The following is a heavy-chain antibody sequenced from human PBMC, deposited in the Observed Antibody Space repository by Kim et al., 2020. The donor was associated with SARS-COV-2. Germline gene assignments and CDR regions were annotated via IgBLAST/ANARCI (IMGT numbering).Heavy chain of an antibody. D-gene: IGHD5-18*01. CDR1: GGSISSSSYY. CDR3: ARTESTRGYSYGQHYYYGMDV. V-gene: IGHV4-39*01. Sequence: SETLSLTCTVSGGSISSSSYYWGWIRQPPGKGLEWIGSIYYSGSTYYNPSLKSRVTISVDTSKNQFSLKLSSVTAADTAVYYCARTESTRGYSYGQHYYYGMDVRGQGTTVTVSS. J-gene: IGHJ6*02. CDR2: IYYSGST.